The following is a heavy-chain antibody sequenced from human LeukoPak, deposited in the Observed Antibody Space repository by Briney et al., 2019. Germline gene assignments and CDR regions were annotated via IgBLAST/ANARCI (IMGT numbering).Heavy chain of an antibody. CDR1: GFTFRNSW. CDR3: TTGEQSNLWDLPIYAFDS. D-gene: IGHD1-26*01. J-gene: IGHJ3*02. Sequence: GGSLTLSYADSGFTFRNSWIRWVRQAPGKGLEWVGRIKSKTDGGTTDYAAPVKGRFTISRDDSKNTLYLQMNSLKTEDTAVYYCTTGEQSNLWDLPIYAFDSWGPGGMFTVSS. CDR2: IKSKTDGGTT. V-gene: IGHV3-15*01.